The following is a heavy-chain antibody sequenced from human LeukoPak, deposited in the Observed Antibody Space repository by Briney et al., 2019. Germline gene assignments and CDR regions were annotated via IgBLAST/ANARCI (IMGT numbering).Heavy chain of an antibody. CDR2: IDGNDGST. V-gene: IGHV3-23*01. CDR1: GFTFSTYV. CDR3: AKDRGYSSTGDAFDI. D-gene: IGHD6-13*01. Sequence: GGSLRLSCAASGFTFSTYVMSWGRQAPGKGLEWVSAIDGNDGSTKYADFVKGRFTILRDNSKNTLYLQMNRLRVEDTAVYYCAKDRGYSSTGDAFDIWGQGTMVTVSS. J-gene: IGHJ3*02.